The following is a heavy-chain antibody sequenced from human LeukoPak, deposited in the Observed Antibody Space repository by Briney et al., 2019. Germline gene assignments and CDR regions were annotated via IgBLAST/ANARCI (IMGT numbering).Heavy chain of an antibody. Sequence: GGSLRLSCAASGFTFSSYSMNWVRQAPGKGLEWVSSISSSSSYIYYADSVKGRFTISRDNAKNSLYLQMNSLRAEDTAVYYCARDAEMATNPYYFDYWGQGTLVTVSS. CDR2: ISSSSSYI. CDR1: GFTFSSYS. D-gene: IGHD5-24*01. V-gene: IGHV3-21*01. CDR3: ARDAEMATNPYYFDY. J-gene: IGHJ4*02.